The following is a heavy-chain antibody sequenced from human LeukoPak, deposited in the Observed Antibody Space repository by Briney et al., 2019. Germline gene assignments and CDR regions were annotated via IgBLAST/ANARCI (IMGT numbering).Heavy chain of an antibody. CDR2: INHSGST. D-gene: IGHD4-23*01. J-gene: IGHJ4*02. CDR3: ARGGDCGGPLGFDY. V-gene: IGHV4-34*01. Sequence: PSETLSLTCAVYGGSFSGYYWSWIRQPPGKGLEWIGEINHSGSTNYNPSLTSRVTISVDTSKNQFSLKLSSVTAADTAVYYCARGGDCGGPLGFDYWGQGTLVTISS. CDR1: GGSFSGYY.